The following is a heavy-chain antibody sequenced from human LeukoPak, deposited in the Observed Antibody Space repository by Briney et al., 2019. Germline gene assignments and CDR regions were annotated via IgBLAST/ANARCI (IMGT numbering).Heavy chain of an antibody. CDR1: GFTFSSFA. Sequence: GGSLRLSCVASGFTFSSFAMSWVRQASGKGLERVSAISGNGASTYYAGSVKGRFTISRDNYNNRLYLQMNDLRVEDTAVYYCAKAVDSPYYLDYWGQGILVTVSS. CDR2: ISGNGAST. J-gene: IGHJ4*02. D-gene: IGHD6-19*01. V-gene: IGHV3-23*01. CDR3: AKAVDSPYYLDY.